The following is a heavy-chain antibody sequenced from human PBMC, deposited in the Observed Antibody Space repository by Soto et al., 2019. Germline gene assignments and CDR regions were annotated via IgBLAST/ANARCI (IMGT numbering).Heavy chain of an antibody. Sequence: GESLKIACKGSGYSFTSYWIGWVRQMPGKGLEWMGIIYPGDSETRYSPSFQGQVTITADKSISTAYLKWSSTKVSDTAMYYRARHDSSGFFDYWGQGTLVTVSS. D-gene: IGHD3-22*01. CDR2: IYPGDSET. V-gene: IGHV5-51*01. J-gene: IGHJ4*02. CDR3: ARHDSSGFFDY. CDR1: GYSFTSYW.